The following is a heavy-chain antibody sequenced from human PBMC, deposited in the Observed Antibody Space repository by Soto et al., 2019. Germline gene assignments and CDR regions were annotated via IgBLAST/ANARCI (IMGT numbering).Heavy chain of an antibody. Sequence: GSLRLSCAASGFTCSPYSMNWVRQAPGKGLEWVSYISSSSSTIYYADSVKGRFTISRDNAKNSLYLQINSLRAEDTAVYYCSRDPAIAVAGTYYYYGMDVWGQGTTVTVSS. D-gene: IGHD6-19*01. J-gene: IGHJ6*02. CDR3: SRDPAIAVAGTYYYYGMDV. CDR2: ISSSSSTI. CDR1: GFTCSPYS. V-gene: IGHV3-48*01.